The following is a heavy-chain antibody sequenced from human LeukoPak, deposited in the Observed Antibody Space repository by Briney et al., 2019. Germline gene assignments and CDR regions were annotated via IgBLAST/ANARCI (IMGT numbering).Heavy chain of an antibody. CDR2: IYYSGST. D-gene: IGHD3-10*01. J-gene: IGHJ4*02. CDR3: ARQRWFGESYYFDY. V-gene: IGHV4-59*01. Sequence: SETLSLTCTVSGGSISSYYWSWIRQPPGKGLEWIGYIYYSGSTNYNPSLKSRVTISVDTSKNQFSLKLSSVTAADTAVYYCARQRWFGESYYFDYWGQGTLVTVSS. CDR1: GGSISSYY.